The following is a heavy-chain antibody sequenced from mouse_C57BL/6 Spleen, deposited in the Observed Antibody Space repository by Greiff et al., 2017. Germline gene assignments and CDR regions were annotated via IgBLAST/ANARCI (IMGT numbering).Heavy chain of an antibody. CDR1: GYTFTSYW. CDR2: IDPNSGGT. Sequence: QVQLQQPGAELVKPGASVKLSCTASGYTFTSYWMHWVKQRPGRGLEWIGWIDPNSGGTKYNEKFKGKATLAVDKPSSTAYMQLSSLTSEDTAVYYCARGPYGGVFDYWGQGTTLTVSS. CDR3: ARGPYGGVFDY. V-gene: IGHV1-72*01. D-gene: IGHD1-2*01. J-gene: IGHJ2*01.